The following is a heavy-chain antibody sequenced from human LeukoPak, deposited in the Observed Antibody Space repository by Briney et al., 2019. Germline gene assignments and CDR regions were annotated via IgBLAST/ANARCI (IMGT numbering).Heavy chain of an antibody. CDR1: GFTFSNVW. CDR3: ARDQYSSGWSLGVH. D-gene: IGHD6-19*01. CDR2: IRRKTDGETT. Sequence: GGSLRLSCAASGFTFSNVWMSWVRQVPGKGLEWVGRIRRKTDGETTDHAAPVKGRFTISRDDSKNTLYLQMNSLKTEDTAVYYCARDQYSSGWSLGVHWGQGTLVTVSS. V-gene: IGHV3-15*01. J-gene: IGHJ4*02.